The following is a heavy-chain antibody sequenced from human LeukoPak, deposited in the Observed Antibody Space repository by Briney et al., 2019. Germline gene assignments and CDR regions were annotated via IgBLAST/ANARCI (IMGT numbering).Heavy chain of an antibody. CDR1: GFTLSKYW. V-gene: IGHV3-74*01. CDR3: GKDYGSGSYYYYYHRDV. D-gene: IGHD3-10*01. CDR2: INSDGSST. Sequence: GGSLRLSCAASGFTLSKYWMHWVRQAPGKGLVWVSRINSDGSSTSYADSVKGRFTISRDNSKNTLYLQMNSLRAEDTAVYYCGKDYGSGSYYYYYHRDVWGKGTTVTIS. J-gene: IGHJ6*03.